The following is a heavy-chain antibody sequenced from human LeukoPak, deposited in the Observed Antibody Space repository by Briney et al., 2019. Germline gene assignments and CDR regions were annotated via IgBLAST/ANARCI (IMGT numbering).Heavy chain of an antibody. CDR2: ISYDGSNK. CDR1: GFTFSSYA. J-gene: IGHJ3*02. CDR3: ARVFRWLHGLFDAFDI. V-gene: IGHV3-30*04. D-gene: IGHD5-24*01. Sequence: GGSLRPSCAASGFTFSSYAMHWVRQAPGKGLEWVAVISYDGSNKYYADSVKGRFTISRDNSKNTLYLQMNSLRAEDTAVYYCARVFRWLHGLFDAFDIWGQGTMVTVSS.